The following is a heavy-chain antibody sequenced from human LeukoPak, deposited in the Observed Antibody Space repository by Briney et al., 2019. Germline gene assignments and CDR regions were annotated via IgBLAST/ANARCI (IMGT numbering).Heavy chain of an antibody. J-gene: IGHJ4*02. CDR2: ISYDGSNK. CDR3: AKDPGYYGSGSYYRWEPYFDY. D-gene: IGHD3-10*01. V-gene: IGHV3-30-3*01. Sequence: GGSLRLSCAASGFTFSSYAMHWVRQAPGKGLEWVAVISYDGSNKHYADSVKGRFTISRDNSKNTLYLQMNSLRAEDTAVYYCAKDPGYYGSGSYYRWEPYFDYWGQGTLVTVSS. CDR1: GFTFSSYA.